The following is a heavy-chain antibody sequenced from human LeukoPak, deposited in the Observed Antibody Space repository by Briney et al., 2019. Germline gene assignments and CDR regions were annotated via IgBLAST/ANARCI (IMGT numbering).Heavy chain of an antibody. CDR1: GFTFSSYS. J-gene: IGHJ5*02. CDR3: ARSQDWFDP. V-gene: IGHV3-21*01. Sequence: GASLRLSCAASGFTFSSYSMNWVRQAPGKGLEWVSPISSNSSYIYYADSVKGRFTISRDNAKNTLYLQMNSLRAEDTAVYYCARSQDWFDPWGQGSLVTVSS. CDR2: ISSNSSYI.